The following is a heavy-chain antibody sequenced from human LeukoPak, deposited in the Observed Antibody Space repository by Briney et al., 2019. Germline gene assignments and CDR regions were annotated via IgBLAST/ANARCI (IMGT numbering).Heavy chain of an antibody. Sequence: PSETLSLTCAVYGGSFSGYYWSWIRQPPGKGLEWIGEINHSGSTNYNPSLKSRVTISVDTSKNQFSLKLSSVTAEDTVVYYCARCHWGWNDHQSYYYYYYMDVWGKETTLTVSS. D-gene: IGHD1-1*01. CDR3: ARCHWGWNDHQSYYYYYYMDV. J-gene: IGHJ6*03. V-gene: IGHV4-34*01. CDR1: GGSFSGYY. CDR2: INHSGST.